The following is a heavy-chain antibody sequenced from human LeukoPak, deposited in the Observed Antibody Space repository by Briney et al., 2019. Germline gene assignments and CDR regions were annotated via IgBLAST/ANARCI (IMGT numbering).Heavy chain of an antibody. CDR1: GYTFSNYY. J-gene: IGHJ4*02. CDR2: INPGRGST. D-gene: IGHD5-18*01. CDR3: ARVLGYSYYY. Sequence: GGSLRLSCAASGYTFSNYYIHWVRQAPGQGLEWMGVINPGRGSTTYSQKFQGRVTLTSDTSTRTVYMELSSLTSEDTAVYYCARVLGYSYYYWGQGTLVTVSS. V-gene: IGHV1-46*01.